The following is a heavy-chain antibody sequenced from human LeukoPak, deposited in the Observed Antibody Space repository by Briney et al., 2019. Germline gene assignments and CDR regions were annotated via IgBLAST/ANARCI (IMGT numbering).Heavy chain of an antibody. CDR3: GRRMSYEGMDV. CDR1: GFTLSNYE. CDR2: ISRSGDVT. Sequence: GGSLRLSCAASGFTLSNYEVKWVRQAPGKGLEWLSYISRSGDVTRYSDSVRGRFTSSRDNAKNSLYLQMNSLRDEDTAVYYCGRRMSYEGMDVWGQGTTVTVSS. D-gene: IGHD3-22*01. J-gene: IGHJ6*02. V-gene: IGHV3-48*03.